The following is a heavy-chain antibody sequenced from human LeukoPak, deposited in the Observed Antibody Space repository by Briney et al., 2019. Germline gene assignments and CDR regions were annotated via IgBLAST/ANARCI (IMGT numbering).Heavy chain of an antibody. CDR3: ARGYCTSTSCSENRYYFDS. Sequence: SETLSLTCTVSGGSITSAGYSWGWIRQPAGKGLEWIGRIYSSGSTNSNPSLKSRVTISVDTSKNQFSLKLRPVTAADTAVYFCARGYCTSTSCSENRYYFDSWGQGALVTVSS. V-gene: IGHV4-61*02. D-gene: IGHD2-2*01. CDR2: IYSSGST. CDR1: GGSITSAGYS. J-gene: IGHJ4*02.